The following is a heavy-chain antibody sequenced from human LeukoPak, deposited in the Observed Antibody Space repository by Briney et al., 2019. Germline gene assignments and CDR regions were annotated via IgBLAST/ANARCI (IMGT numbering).Heavy chain of an antibody. V-gene: IGHV4-34*01. Sequence: SETLSLTCAVYGGSFSTYYWSWIRQSPGKGLEWIAEINHRADTNYSPSVKSRVTISVETSKSQFSLKVSSLTAADTAVYYCARGPTISETGYFDYWGQGTLVTVSS. J-gene: IGHJ4*03. CDR2: INHRADT. CDR3: ARGPTISETGYFDY. D-gene: IGHD1-1*01. CDR1: GGSFSTYY.